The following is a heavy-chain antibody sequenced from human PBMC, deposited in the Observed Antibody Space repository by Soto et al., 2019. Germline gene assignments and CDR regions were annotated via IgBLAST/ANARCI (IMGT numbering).Heavy chain of an antibody. CDR3: ARVLVHPLVPAALHNMDV. CDR1: GGSISSGGYY. J-gene: IGHJ6*03. D-gene: IGHD2-2*02. CDR2: IYYSGST. V-gene: IGHV4-31*03. Sequence: SETLSLTCTVSGGSISSGGYYWSWIRQHPGKGLEWIGYIYYSGSTYYNPSLKSRVTISVDTSKNQFSLKLSSVTAADTAVYYCARVLVHPLVPAALHNMDVWGKGTTVTVSS.